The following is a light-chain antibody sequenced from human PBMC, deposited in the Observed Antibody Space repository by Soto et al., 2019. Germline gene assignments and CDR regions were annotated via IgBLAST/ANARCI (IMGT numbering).Light chain of an antibody. CDR3: QQYGSSSWT. CDR1: QSVRGTS. V-gene: IGKV3-20*01. J-gene: IGKJ1*01. CDR2: GAS. Sequence: EIVLTQSPGTLSLSPGERATLSCRASQSVRGTSLVWYQQKPGQAPRLLIYGASSRATGIPDRFSGSGSGTDFTLTISRLEPEDSAVYYCQQYGSSSWTFGQGTRVEIK.